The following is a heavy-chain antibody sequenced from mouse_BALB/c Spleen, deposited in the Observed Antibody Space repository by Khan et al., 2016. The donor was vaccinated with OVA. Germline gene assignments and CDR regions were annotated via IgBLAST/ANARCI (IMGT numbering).Heavy chain of an antibody. V-gene: IGHV1-77*01. CDR1: GYTFTDYY. CDR2: ISPGSGDT. J-gene: IGHJ3*01. CDR3: ARRNYFGYTFAY. D-gene: IGHD1-2*01. Sequence: QVQLKESGAELARPGASVKLSCTASGYTFTDYYINWVKQRTGQGLEWIGEISPGSGDTYYNERFMGKATLTAANSSSTAYMQLSSLTSEASAVYFCARRNYFGYTFAYWGQGTLVTVSA.